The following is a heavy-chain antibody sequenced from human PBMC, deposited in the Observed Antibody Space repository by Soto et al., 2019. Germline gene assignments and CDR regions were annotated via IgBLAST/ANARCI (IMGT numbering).Heavy chain of an antibody. CDR2: IRTKANSYAT. CDR3: TGSLLAYCSGGKCHTDYYYYGRDV. D-gene: IGHD2-15*01. CDR1: GFTFRGSA. Sequence: EVQLVESGGGLVQPGESLKLSCAASGFTFRGSAMHWVRQASGKGLEWVGRIRTKANSYATAYAASVQGRFTISRDDSKSTAYLQMNSLKTEDTAVYYCTGSLLAYCSGGKCHTDYYYYGRDVWGKGTAVTVSS. V-gene: IGHV3-73*02. J-gene: IGHJ6*04.